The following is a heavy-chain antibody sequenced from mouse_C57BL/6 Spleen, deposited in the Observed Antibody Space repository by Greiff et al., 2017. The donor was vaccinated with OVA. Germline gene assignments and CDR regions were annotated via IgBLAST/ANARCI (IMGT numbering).Heavy chain of an antibody. CDR1: GFTFSDYG. V-gene: IGHV5-17*01. CDR3: ATTGTSYAMDY. J-gene: IGHJ4*01. D-gene: IGHD4-1*01. CDR2: ISSGSSTI. Sequence: EVKVVESGGGLVKPGGSLKLSCAASGFTFSDYGMHWVRPAPETGLEWVAYISSGSSTIYYADTVKGRFTISRDNAKNTLFLQMTSLRSEDTAMYYCATTGTSYAMDYWGQGTSVTVSS.